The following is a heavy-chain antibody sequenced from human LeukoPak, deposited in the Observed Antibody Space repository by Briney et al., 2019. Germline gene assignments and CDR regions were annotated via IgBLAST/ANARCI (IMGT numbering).Heavy chain of an antibody. V-gene: IGHV1-24*01. J-gene: IGHJ4*02. Sequence: ASVKVSCKVSGYTLTELSMHWVRRAPGKGLEWMGGFDPEDGETIYAQKFQGRVTMTEDTSTDTAYMELSSLRSEDTAVYYCATGFVVVVPAAPTSDYWGQGTLVTVSS. CDR3: ATGFVVVVPAAPTSDY. CDR1: GYTLTELS. CDR2: FDPEDGET. D-gene: IGHD2-2*01.